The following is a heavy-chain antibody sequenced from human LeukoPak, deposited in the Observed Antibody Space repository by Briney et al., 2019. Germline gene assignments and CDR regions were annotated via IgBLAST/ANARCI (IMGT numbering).Heavy chain of an antibody. CDR2: IYYSGST. Sequence: PSETLSLTCTVSGGSITSDYWSWIRQPPGKGLESIGYIYYSGSTNYNPSLKSRVTISVDTSKNQFSLMLSSVTAADTAVYYCARVASVGATRALDYWGQGTLVTVSP. V-gene: IGHV4-59*01. J-gene: IGHJ4*02. D-gene: IGHD1-26*01. CDR3: ARVASVGATRALDY. CDR1: GGSITSDY.